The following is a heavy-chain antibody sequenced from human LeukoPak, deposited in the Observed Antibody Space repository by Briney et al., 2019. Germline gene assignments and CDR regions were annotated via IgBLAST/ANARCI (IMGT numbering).Heavy chain of an antibody. CDR1: GDSISSSSYY. CDR2: IFYSGST. J-gene: IGHJ4*02. D-gene: IGHD3-22*01. V-gene: IGHV4-39*02. Sequence: SETLSLTCTVSGDSISSSSYYWGWIRQPPGKGLEWIGSIFYSGSTSYNPSLKSRVTISADTSKNQFSLKLNSVTAADTAVYYCARDSLYDDSGLYWGQGTLVTVSS. CDR3: ARDSLYDDSGLY.